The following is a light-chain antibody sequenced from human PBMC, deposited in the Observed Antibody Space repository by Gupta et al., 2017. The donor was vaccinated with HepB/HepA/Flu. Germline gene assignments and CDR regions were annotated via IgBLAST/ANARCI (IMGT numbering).Light chain of an antibody. Sequence: QSALTQPASASGSPGQSITISCTGTSSDIGADNYVSWYQLHPGQAPKLMIYDVSDRPSGVSNRFSGSKSGNTASLTISGLHTEDEADYFCSSYTSSTIIVFGGGTKLTVL. J-gene: IGLJ2*01. V-gene: IGLV2-14*03. CDR1: SSDIGADNY. CDR3: SSYTSSTIIV. CDR2: DVS.